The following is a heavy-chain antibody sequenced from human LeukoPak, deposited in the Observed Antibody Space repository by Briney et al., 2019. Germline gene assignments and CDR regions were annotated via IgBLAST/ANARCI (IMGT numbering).Heavy chain of an antibody. Sequence: SETLSLTCTVSGGSISSYYWSWIRQPPGKGLEWIGYIYYSGSTNYNPSLKSRVTISLDTSKNRFSLRLSSVTAADTAVYYCARSPSAARVDYWGQGTLVTASS. V-gene: IGHV4-59*01. CDR2: IYYSGST. CDR1: GGSISSYY. CDR3: ARSPSAARVDY. J-gene: IGHJ4*02. D-gene: IGHD6-25*01.